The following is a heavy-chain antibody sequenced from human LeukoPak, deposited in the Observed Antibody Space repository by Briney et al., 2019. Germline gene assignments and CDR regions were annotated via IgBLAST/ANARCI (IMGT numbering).Heavy chain of an antibody. V-gene: IGHV1-69*05. Sequence: SVKVSCKASGGTFSSYAISWVRQAPGQGLEWMGGIIPIFGTANYAQKFQGRVTITTDESTSTAYMELSSLRSEDTAVYYCARGPVPPEMATMYWGQGTLVTVSS. CDR3: ARGPVPPEMATMY. D-gene: IGHD5-24*01. J-gene: IGHJ4*02. CDR1: GGTFSSYA. CDR2: IIPIFGTA.